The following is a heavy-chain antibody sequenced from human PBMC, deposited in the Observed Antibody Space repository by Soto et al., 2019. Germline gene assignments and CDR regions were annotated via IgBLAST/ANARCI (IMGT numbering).Heavy chain of an antibody. Sequence: PGGSLRLSCAASGFTFSSYSMNWVRQAPGKGLEWVSYISSSSSTIYYADSVKGRFTISRDNAKNSLYLQMNSLRAEDTAVYYCARDPPDYDILTGHAIQRDYWGQGTLVTVSS. D-gene: IGHD3-9*01. J-gene: IGHJ4*02. CDR2: ISSSSSTI. V-gene: IGHV3-48*01. CDR3: ARDPPDYDILTGHAIQRDY. CDR1: GFTFSSYS.